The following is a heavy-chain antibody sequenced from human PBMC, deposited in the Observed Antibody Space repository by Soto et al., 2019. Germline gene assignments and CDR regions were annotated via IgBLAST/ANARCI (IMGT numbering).Heavy chain of an antibody. Sequence: EVQLVESGGGLVQPGGSLKLSCAASGFTFSDSAMHWVRQASGKGLEWLGRIRSKAQNYATAHTAAVKGRFTVSRDDSKNTAYLQMNSLKTEDTAVYYCARHITGDTTDYFYGMGIWGQGTTVTVSS. V-gene: IGHV3-73*02. D-gene: IGHD1-26*01. CDR1: GFTFSDSA. CDR3: ARHITGDTTDYFYGMGI. J-gene: IGHJ6*02. CDR2: IRSKAQNYAT.